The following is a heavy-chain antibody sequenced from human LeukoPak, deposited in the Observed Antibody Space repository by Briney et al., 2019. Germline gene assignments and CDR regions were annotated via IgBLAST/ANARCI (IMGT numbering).Heavy chain of an antibody. CDR1: GFSLTTSRVG. CDR3: AHNARYYYGSGSYYAPYYFDY. V-gene: IGHV2-5*01. Sequence: SGPTLANPTQPLTLTCTFPGFSLTTSRVGGGWIRQPQVKALDLHALLYPYDANPHSPSLKTRLPITKETSQNQLVLPLTNMDPVDTATYYCAHNARYYYGSGSYYAPYYFDYWGQGTLVTVSS. J-gene: IGHJ4*02. CDR2: LYPYDAN. D-gene: IGHD3-10*01.